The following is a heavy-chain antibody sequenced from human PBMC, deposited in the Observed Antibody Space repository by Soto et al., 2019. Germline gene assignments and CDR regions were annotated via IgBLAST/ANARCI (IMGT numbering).Heavy chain of an antibody. Sequence: EVQLLESGGGLVQPGGSLRLSCAASGFTFSSYAMSWVRQAPGKGLEWVSAISGSGGSTYYEDSEKGRFTISRDNSKNTLYLQMNSLRAEDTAVYYCAKPYCGDYEYFDLWGRGTLVTVSS. D-gene: IGHD4-17*01. CDR3: AKPYCGDYEYFDL. J-gene: IGHJ2*01. CDR1: GFTFSSYA. V-gene: IGHV3-23*01. CDR2: ISGSGGST.